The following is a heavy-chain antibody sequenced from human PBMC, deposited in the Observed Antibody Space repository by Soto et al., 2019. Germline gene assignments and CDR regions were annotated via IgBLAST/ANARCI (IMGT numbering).Heavy chain of an antibody. D-gene: IGHD4-17*01. V-gene: IGHV3-48*01. Sequence: PGGSLRLSCAASGFTFSSYSMNWVRQAPGKGLEWVSFISSRSSATYSADSVKGRFTISRDNSKNTLYLQMNSLRAEDTAVYYCARGGASVTTPFDYWGQGTQVTVSS. J-gene: IGHJ4*02. CDR1: GFTFSSYS. CDR3: ARGGASVTTPFDY. CDR2: ISSRSSAT.